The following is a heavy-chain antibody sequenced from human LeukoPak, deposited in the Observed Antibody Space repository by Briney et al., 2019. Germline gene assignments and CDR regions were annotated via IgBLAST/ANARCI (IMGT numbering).Heavy chain of an antibody. CDR3: AKALYGGHDY. CDR2: LSGNGNTI. CDR1: GFTFSSSW. V-gene: IGHV3-23*01. D-gene: IGHD4-23*01. J-gene: IGHJ4*02. Sequence: GGSLRLSCAVSGFTFSSSWMHWVRQAPGKGLECVSALSGNGNTIYYADSVKGRFTISRDNSKNTLSLQMNSLRAEDTAVYYCAKALYGGHDYWGQGTLVTVSS.